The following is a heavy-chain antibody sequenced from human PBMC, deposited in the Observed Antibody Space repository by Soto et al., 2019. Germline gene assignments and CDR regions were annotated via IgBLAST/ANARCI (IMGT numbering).Heavy chain of an antibody. J-gene: IGHJ4*02. CDR1: GFTFSSYA. D-gene: IGHD4-17*01. CDR3: TKSNYGDSSFDY. V-gene: IGHV3-23*01. CDR2: ISGSGGST. Sequence: EVQLLESGGGLVQPGGSLRLSCAASGFTFSSYAMSWVRQAPGKGLEWVSAISGSGGSTYYADSVKGRFTISRDNSKNTLYLQMNSLRAEDTAVYYCTKSNYGDSSFDYWGQGTLVTVSS.